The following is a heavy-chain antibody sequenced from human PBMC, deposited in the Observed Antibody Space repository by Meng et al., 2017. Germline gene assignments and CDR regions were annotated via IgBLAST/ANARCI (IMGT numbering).Heavy chain of an antibody. V-gene: IGHV3-15*01. CDR1: GFTFSNSW. Sequence: GESLKISCAASGFTFSNSWMSWVRQAPGKGLEWVGRIKSKTDGGTTDYAAPVKGRFTISRDDSKNTLYLQMNSLKTEDTAVYYCTKVGRNMITFGGVIVNVAFDIWGQGTMVTVSS. J-gene: IGHJ3*02. D-gene: IGHD3-16*02. CDR2: IKSKTDGGTT. CDR3: TKVGRNMITFGGVIVNVAFDI.